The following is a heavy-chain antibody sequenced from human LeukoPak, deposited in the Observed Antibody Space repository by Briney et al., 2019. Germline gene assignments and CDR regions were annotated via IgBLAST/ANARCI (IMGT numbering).Heavy chain of an antibody. V-gene: IGHV1-24*01. Sequence: ASVKVSYKVSGYTLTELSMHWVRQAPGKGLEWMGGFYPEDGETIYAQKFQGRVTMTEDRSTDTAYMELCSLISEDTAVYYCATLQGPYGRYYYYYGMDVWGQGTTVTVSS. CDR1: GYTLTELS. CDR3: ATLQGPYGRYYYYYGMDV. CDR2: FYPEDGET. D-gene: IGHD3-10*01. J-gene: IGHJ6*02.